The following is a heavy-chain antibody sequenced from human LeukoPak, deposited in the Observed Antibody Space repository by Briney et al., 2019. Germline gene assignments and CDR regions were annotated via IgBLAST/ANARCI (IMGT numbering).Heavy chain of an antibody. CDR2: VSAYADDT. V-gene: IGHV1-18*01. J-gene: IGHJ4*02. CDR3: ARDCIGCLGFDY. CDR1: GCTFTSYG. D-gene: IGHD1-26*01. Sequence: ASVKVSCKASGCTFTSYGISWVRQAPGQGLEWMGWVSAYADDTNYVQKFRARITMTTDTSTSTAYMELRSLRSDDTAVYYCARDCIGCLGFDYWGQGTLVTVS.